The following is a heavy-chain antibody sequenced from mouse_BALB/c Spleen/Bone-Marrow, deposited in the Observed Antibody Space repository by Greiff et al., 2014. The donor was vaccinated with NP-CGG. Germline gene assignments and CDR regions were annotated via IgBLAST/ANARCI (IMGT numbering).Heavy chain of an antibody. J-gene: IGHJ2*01. CDR2: IDPANGNT. Sequence: EVNLVESGAELVKPGASVKLSCTASGFNIKDTYMHWVKQRPEQGLEWIGRIDPANGNTKYDPKFQGEATITADTSSNTAYLQLSSLTSEDTAVYYCARGYYDYDLDYWGQGTTLTVSS. CDR3: ARGYYDYDLDY. D-gene: IGHD2-4*01. CDR1: GFNIKDTY. V-gene: IGHV14-3*02.